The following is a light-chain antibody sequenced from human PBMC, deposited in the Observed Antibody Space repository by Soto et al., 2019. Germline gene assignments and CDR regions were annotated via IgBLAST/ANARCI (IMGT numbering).Light chain of an antibody. J-gene: IGLJ1*01. CDR2: DVT. CDR1: SSDVGGYNY. CDR3: SSYTSSTSFY. Sequence: QSALTQPASVSGSPGQPITISCTGTSSDVGGYNYVSWYQQHPSKAPKLMIYDVTNRPSGVSNRFSGSKSGNTASLTISGLQAEDEADYYCSSYTSSTSFYFGTGTKVTVL. V-gene: IGLV2-14*01.